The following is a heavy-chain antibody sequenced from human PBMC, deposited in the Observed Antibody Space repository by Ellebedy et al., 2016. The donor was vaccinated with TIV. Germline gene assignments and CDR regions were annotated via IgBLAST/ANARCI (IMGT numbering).Heavy chain of an antibody. CDR3: AKSPWNAIFISTFDY. J-gene: IGHJ4*02. CDR1: GFTFSSYA. D-gene: IGHD1-1*01. Sequence: GESLKISXAASGFTFSSYAMSWVRQAPGKGLEWVSAISGSGGSTYYADSVKGRFTISRDNSKNTLYLQMNSLRAEDTAVYYCAKSPWNAIFISTFDYWGQGTLVTVSS. V-gene: IGHV3-23*01. CDR2: ISGSGGST.